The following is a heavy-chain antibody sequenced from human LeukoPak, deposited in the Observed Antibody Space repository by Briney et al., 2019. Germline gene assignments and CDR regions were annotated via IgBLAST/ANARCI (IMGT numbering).Heavy chain of an antibody. J-gene: IGHJ4*02. D-gene: IGHD3-22*01. V-gene: IGHV4-34*01. CDR2: INHSGST. Sequence: SETLSLTCAVYGGSFSGYYWSWIRQPPGKGLEWIGEINHSGSTNYNPSLKSRVTISVDTSKNQFSLKLSSVTAADTAVYYCAREADYDSSGYYIGYWGQGTLVTVSS. CDR3: AREADYDSSGYYIGY. CDR1: GGSFSGYY.